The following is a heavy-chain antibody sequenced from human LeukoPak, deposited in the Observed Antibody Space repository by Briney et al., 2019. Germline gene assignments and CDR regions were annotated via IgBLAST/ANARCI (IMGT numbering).Heavy chain of an antibody. Sequence: SETLSLTCTVSGGSISSGTYYWSWIRQPPGKGLEWIGYIYHSGSTYYNPSLKSRVTISVDRSKNQFSLKLSSVTTADTAVYYCARYRPSESRSGEVTSLDYWGQGTLVTVSS. J-gene: IGHJ4*02. CDR2: IYHSGST. V-gene: IGHV4-30-2*02. CDR1: GGSISSGTYY. D-gene: IGHD3-3*01. CDR3: ARYRPSESRSGEVTSLDY.